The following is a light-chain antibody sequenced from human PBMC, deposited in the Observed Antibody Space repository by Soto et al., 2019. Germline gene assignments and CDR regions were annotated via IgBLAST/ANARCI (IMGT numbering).Light chain of an antibody. CDR1: QGISGW. V-gene: IGKV1-12*01. CDR3: QQANSFPYT. Sequence: DIQMTQSPSSVSASVGDRVTIACRASQGISGWLAWYQQKPGKAPQLLIYGASSLQSGVPSRFSGSGSGTDFTLTITSLQPEDFATYYCQQANSFPYTFGQGTKLEIK. J-gene: IGKJ2*01. CDR2: GAS.